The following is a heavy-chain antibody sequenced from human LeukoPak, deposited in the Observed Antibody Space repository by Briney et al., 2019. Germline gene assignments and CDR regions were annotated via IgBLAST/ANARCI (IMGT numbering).Heavy chain of an antibody. CDR2: VYYIGKT. V-gene: IGHV4-59*11. CDR3: ARHALRGLFPYSSGWPVDY. CDR1: GDSLNRHY. Sequence: NPSETLCLTCTLSGDSLNRHYWTWLRQTPGRGLEWIGYVYYIGKTNFHPSLMSRADISVDTSRNQFSLKLSSVTAADTAVYYCARHALRGLFPYSSGWPVDYWGQGTLVTVSS. D-gene: IGHD6-19*01. J-gene: IGHJ4*02.